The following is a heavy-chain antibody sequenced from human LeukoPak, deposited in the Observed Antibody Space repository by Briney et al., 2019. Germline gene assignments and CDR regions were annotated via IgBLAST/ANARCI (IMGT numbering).Heavy chain of an antibody. Sequence: TSETLSLTCAVYGGSFSGYYWSWIRQPPGKGLEWIGEINHSGSTNYNPSLKSRVTISVDTSKNQFSLKLSSVTAADTAVYYCARGTHSRYYYYYYGMDVWGQGTTVTVSS. CDR3: ARGTHSRYYYYYYGMDV. D-gene: IGHD3-16*02. J-gene: IGHJ6*02. V-gene: IGHV4-34*01. CDR1: GGSFSGYY. CDR2: INHSGST.